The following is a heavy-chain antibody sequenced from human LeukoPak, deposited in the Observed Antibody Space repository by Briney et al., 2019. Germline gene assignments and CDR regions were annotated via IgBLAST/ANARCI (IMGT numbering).Heavy chain of an antibody. CDR3: ARDRYGDYVAY. CDR2: ISSSGSTI. V-gene: IGHV3-48*03. Sequence: PGGSLRLSCAASGFTFSNYEMNWVRQAPGKGLEWVSYISSSGSTIYYADSVKGRFTISRDNAKNSLYLQINSLRAEDTAVYYCARDRYGDYVAYWGQGTLVTVSS. J-gene: IGHJ4*02. CDR1: GFTFSNYE. D-gene: IGHD4-17*01.